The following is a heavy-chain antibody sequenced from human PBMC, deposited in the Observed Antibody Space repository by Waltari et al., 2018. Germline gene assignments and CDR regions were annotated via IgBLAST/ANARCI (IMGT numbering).Heavy chain of an antibody. J-gene: IGHJ4*02. V-gene: IGHV3-15*07. CDR1: GFTFSNAW. CDR2: IKRKTEGGTT. CDR3: TTGSYYDILTGYYRPLSY. D-gene: IGHD3-9*01. Sequence: EVQLVESGGGLVKPGGSLRLSCAASGFTFSNAWMNWVRQAPGKGLEWVGRIKRKTEGGTTAYAAPVKGRFTISRDDSKTTLYLKMNSLKTEDTAVYYCTTGSYYDILTGYYRPLSYWGQGTLVTVSS.